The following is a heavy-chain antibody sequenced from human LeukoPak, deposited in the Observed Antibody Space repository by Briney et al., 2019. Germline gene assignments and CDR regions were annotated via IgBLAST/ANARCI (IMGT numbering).Heavy chain of an antibody. CDR1: GFTFSSYS. J-gene: IGHJ4*02. V-gene: IGHV3-21*01. D-gene: IGHD3-10*01. Sequence: GGSLRLSCAASGFTFSSYSMNWVRQAPGKGLEWVSFISSSSSYIYYADSVKGRFAISRDNAKKSLYLQMNSLRDEDTAVYYCARGWNRGDYWGQGTLVTVSS. CDR2: ISSSSSYI. CDR3: ARGWNRGDY.